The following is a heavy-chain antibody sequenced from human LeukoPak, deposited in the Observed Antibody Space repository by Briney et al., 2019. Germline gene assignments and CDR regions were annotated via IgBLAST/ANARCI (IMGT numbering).Heavy chain of an antibody. Sequence: GGSLRLSCAASGFTFSSYAMSWVRQAPGKGLEWVSAISGSGGSTYYADSVKGRFTISRDNSKSTLYLQMNSLRAEDTAVYYCAKWGIAVAGSRFYYGMDVWGQGTTVTVSS. D-gene: IGHD6-19*01. J-gene: IGHJ6*02. CDR2: ISGSGGST. CDR1: GFTFSSYA. CDR3: AKWGIAVAGSRFYYGMDV. V-gene: IGHV3-23*01.